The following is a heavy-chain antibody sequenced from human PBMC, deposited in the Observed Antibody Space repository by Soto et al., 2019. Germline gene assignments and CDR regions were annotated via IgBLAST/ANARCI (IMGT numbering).Heavy chain of an antibody. V-gene: IGHV3-30*18. Sequence: QVQLVESGGGVVQPGRSLRLSCAASGFTFSSYGMHWVRQAPGKGLEWVAVISYDGSNKYYADSVKGRFTISRDNSKNTLYLQMNSLRAEDTVVYYCAKDHLWFGDYWGQGTLVTVSS. CDR3: AKDHLWFGDY. J-gene: IGHJ4*02. D-gene: IGHD3-10*01. CDR1: GFTFSSYG. CDR2: ISYDGSNK.